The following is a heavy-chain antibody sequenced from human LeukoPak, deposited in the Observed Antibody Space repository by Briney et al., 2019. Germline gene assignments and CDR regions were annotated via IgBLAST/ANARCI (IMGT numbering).Heavy chain of an antibody. J-gene: IGHJ4*02. Sequence: GGSLRLSCAASGFTFSNYWMTWVRQAPGKGLEWVANINKDGSEKNYVDSVKGRFTISRDNAKNSLYLQINSLRADDTAVYYCARYQVAIDYWGRGTLVTVSA. CDR2: INKDGSEK. D-gene: IGHD2-2*01. V-gene: IGHV3-7*03. CDR1: GFTFSNYW. CDR3: ARYQVAIDY.